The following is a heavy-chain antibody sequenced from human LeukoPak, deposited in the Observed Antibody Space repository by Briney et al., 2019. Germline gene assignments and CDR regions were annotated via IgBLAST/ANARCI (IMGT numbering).Heavy chain of an antibody. CDR1: GGSFGGYY. J-gene: IGHJ3*02. CDR2: INHSGST. Sequence: SETLSLTCAVYGGSFGGYYWSWIRQPPGKGLEWIGEINHSGSTNYNPSLKSRVTISVDTSKNQFSLKLSSVTVADTAVYYCARGPDDAFDIWGQGTMVTVSS. CDR3: ARGPDDAFDI. V-gene: IGHV4-34*01.